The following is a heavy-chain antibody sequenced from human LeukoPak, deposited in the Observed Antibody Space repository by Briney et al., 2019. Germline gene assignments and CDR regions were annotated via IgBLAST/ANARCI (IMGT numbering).Heavy chain of an antibody. CDR1: GGSFSGYY. CDR3: GGAGCSGGSWNGNMDV. D-gene: IGHD2-15*01. CDR2: IEHSGNP. V-gene: IGHV4-34*01. J-gene: IGHJ6*03. Sequence: SETLSLTCTVYGGSFSGYYWSWIRQPPGKALEWIGEIEHSGNPAYNPSLKSRVTMSVDTSKNQFSLKLSSVTAAGTAVYYCGGAGCSGGSWNGNMDVWGKGTTVTVSS.